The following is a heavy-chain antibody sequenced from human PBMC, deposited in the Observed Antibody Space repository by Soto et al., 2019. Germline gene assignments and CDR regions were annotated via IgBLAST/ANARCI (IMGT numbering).Heavy chain of an antibody. CDR2: INHSGST. D-gene: IGHD3-3*01. J-gene: IGHJ6*03. CDR3: ARGPVRDFWSGYYQGYYMDV. V-gene: IGHV4-34*01. CDR1: GGSFSGYY. Sequence: SETLSLTCAVYGGSFSGYYWSWIRQPPGKGLEWIGEINHSGSTNYNPSLKSRVTISVDTSKNQFSLKLSSVTAADTAVYYCARGPVRDFWSGYYQGYYMDVWGKGTTVTVS.